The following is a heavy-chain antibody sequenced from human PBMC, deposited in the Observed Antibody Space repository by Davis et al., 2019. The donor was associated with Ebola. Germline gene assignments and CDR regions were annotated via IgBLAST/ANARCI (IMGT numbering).Heavy chain of an antibody. D-gene: IGHD3-22*01. V-gene: IGHV3-11*04. CDR2: ISSSSSTI. J-gene: IGHJ5*02. Sequence: GESLKISCAASGFTFSDYYMNWIRQAPGKGLEYVGYISSSSSTIEYADSVKGRFTISRANAKTSLFLQMNSLRAEDTAVYFCARDRDYYDTSAYHPRGWFDLWGQGTLVTVSS. CDR3: ARDRDYYDTSAYHPRGWFDL. CDR1: GFTFSDYY.